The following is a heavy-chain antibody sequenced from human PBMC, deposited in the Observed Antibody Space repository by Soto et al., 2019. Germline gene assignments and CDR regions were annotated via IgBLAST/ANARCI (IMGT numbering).Heavy chain of an antibody. J-gene: IGHJ4*02. D-gene: IGHD3-10*01. CDR3: ARLQFGEGFDY. CDR1: GGSISGGGFS. CDR2: ILHTGGT. V-gene: IGHV4-30-2*01. Sequence: SETLSLTCAVSGGSISGGGFSGSWIRQPPGKGLEWIGYILHTGGTQYNPSLKSRVSMSVDKSKNQFSLHLTSVTAADTAVYYCARLQFGEGFDYWGQGARVAVSS.